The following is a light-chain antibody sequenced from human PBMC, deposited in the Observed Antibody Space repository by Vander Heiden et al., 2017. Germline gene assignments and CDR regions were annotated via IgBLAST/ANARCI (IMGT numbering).Light chain of an antibody. CDR2: DDS. J-gene: IGLJ1*01. CDR1: NIGGRP. V-gene: IGLV3-21*02. Sequence: TQPPSVSVAPVQTPSITCGGYNIGGRPLHWYQLKPGQAPLLVVFDDSDRPSGIPERFSGSNSRNTATLTISRVEAGDEADYYCQVWDTNSDLVFGPGTKVSVL. CDR3: QVWDTNSDLV.